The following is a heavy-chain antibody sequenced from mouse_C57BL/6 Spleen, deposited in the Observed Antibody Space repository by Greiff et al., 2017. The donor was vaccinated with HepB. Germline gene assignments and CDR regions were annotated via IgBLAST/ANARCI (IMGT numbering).Heavy chain of an antibody. CDR3: ARVAYYFDY. Sequence: EVKLMESGPGLVKPSQSLSLTCSVTGYSITSGYSWTWIRQFPGNKLEWMGYISYDGSNNYNPSLKNRISITRDTSKNQFFLKLNSVTTEDTATYYCARVAYYFDYWGQGTTLTVSS. CDR2: ISYDGSN. V-gene: IGHV3-6*01. CDR1: GYSITSGYS. J-gene: IGHJ2*01.